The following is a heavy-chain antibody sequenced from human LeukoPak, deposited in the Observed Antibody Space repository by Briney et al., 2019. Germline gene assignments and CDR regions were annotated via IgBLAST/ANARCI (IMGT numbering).Heavy chain of an antibody. D-gene: IGHD3-22*01. V-gene: IGHV4-39*01. Sequence: SETLSLTCTVSGGSISSSSYYWGWIRQPPGKGLEWIGSIYYSGSTYYNPSLKSRVTISVDTSKNQFSLKLSSVTAADTAVYYCARHYYYDSSGYNDYWGQGTLVTVPS. CDR2: IYYSGST. CDR3: ARHYYYDSSGYNDY. CDR1: GGSISSSSYY. J-gene: IGHJ4*02.